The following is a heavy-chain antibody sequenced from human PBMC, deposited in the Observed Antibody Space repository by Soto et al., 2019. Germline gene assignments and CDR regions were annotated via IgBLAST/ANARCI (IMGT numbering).Heavy chain of an antibody. CDR2: ISGSGGST. V-gene: IGHV3-23*01. CDR3: ATQNYYDSYEDY. CDR1: GFTFSSYA. J-gene: IGHJ4*02. D-gene: IGHD3-22*01. Sequence: HGESLKISCAASGFTFSSYAMSWVRQAPGKGLEWVSAISGSGGSTYYADSVKGRFTISRDNSKNTLYLQMNSLRAEDTAVYYCATQNYYDSYEDYWGQGTLVTVSP.